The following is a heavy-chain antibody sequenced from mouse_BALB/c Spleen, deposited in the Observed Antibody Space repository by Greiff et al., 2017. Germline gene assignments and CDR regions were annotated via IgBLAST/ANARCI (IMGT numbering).Heavy chain of an antibody. Sequence: DVQLQESGPGLVKPSQSLSLTCTVTGYSITSDYAWNWIRQFPGNKLEWMGYISYSGSTSYNPSLKSRISITRDTSKNQFFLQLNSVTTEDTATYYCARSTSGSSYVYYAMDYWGQGTSVTVSS. J-gene: IGHJ4*01. D-gene: IGHD1-1*01. V-gene: IGHV3-2*02. CDR1: GYSITSDYA. CDR2: ISYSGST. CDR3: ARSTSGSSYVYYAMDY.